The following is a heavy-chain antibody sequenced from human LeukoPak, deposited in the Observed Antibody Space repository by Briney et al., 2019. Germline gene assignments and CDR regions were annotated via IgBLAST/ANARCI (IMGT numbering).Heavy chain of an antibody. V-gene: IGHV1-8*01. Sequence: ASVKLSCKASGYTFTSYDINWVRHATGQGLEWMGWMNPNSGNTGYAQKFQGRVTMTRNTSISTAHMELSSLRSEDTAVYYCAREGYIAAAGTENWFDPWGQGTLVTVSS. J-gene: IGHJ5*02. CDR1: GYTFTSYD. CDR3: AREGYIAAAGTENWFDP. CDR2: MNPNSGNT. D-gene: IGHD6-13*01.